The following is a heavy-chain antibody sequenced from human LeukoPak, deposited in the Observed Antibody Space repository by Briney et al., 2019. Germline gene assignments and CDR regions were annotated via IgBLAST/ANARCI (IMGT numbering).Heavy chain of an antibody. CDR2: INADNGNT. J-gene: IGHJ5*02. D-gene: IGHD6-13*01. V-gene: IGHV1-3*01. Sequence: ASVKVSCKASGYTFTNYAIHWVRQAPGQRLEWMGWINADNGNTKYSQKFQGRVTITRDTSASTAYMEVSSLRSEDTVVYYCARVRSIVAAGTWFDTWGQGTLVTVSS. CDR1: GYTFTNYA. CDR3: ARVRSIVAAGTWFDT.